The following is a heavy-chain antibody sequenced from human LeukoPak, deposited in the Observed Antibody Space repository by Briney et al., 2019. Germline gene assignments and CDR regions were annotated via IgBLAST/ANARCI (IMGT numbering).Heavy chain of an antibody. CDR1: GGSISSYY. CDR3: ARHDIVVVPAATNWFDP. Sequence: SETLSLTCTVSGGSISSYYWSWIRQPPWEGLEWIGYIYYSGSTNYNPSLKSRVTISVDTSKNQFSLKLSSVTAADTAVYYCARHDIVVVPAATNWFDPWGQGTLVTVSS. D-gene: IGHD2-2*01. J-gene: IGHJ5*02. CDR2: IYYSGST. V-gene: IGHV4-59*01.